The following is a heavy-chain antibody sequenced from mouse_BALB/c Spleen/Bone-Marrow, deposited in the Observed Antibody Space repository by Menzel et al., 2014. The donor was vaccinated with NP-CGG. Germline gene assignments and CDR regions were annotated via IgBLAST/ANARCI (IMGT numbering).Heavy chain of an antibody. CDR3: ARRANWDAMDY. Sequence: EVNVVESGGGLVQPGGSRKLSCAASGFTFSSFGMHWVRQAPEKGLEWVAYISSGSSTIYYADTVKGRFTISRDNPKNPLFLQMTSLRSEDTAMYYCARRANWDAMDYWGQGTSVTVSS. CDR1: GFTFSSFG. V-gene: IGHV5-17*02. J-gene: IGHJ4*01. CDR2: ISSGSSTI. D-gene: IGHD4-1*01.